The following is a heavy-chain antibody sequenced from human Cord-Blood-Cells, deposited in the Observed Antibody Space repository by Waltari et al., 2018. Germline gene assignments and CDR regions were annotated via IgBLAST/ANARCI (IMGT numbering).Heavy chain of an antibody. CDR2: ISGSGSTI. V-gene: IGHV3-11*01. CDR3: ARVGVTWYFDL. CDR1: GFTFGDYC. D-gene: IGHD3-3*01. J-gene: IGHJ2*01. Sequence: QVQLVGSGGGLVKPEGSLSLSWAASGFTFGDYCMSWIRQAPGKGGEWVSYISGSGSTIYYADSVKGRFTSTRDNAKNSLYLQMNSLRAEDTAVYYCARVGVTWYFDLWGRGTLVTVSS.